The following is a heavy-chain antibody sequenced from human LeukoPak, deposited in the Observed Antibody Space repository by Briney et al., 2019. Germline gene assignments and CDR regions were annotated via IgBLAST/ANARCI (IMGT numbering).Heavy chain of an antibody. Sequence: GGSLRLSCAASGFTFSSYGVPWVRQAPGKGLEWVAVISYDGSNKYYADSVKGRFTISRDNFKNTLYLQMNSLRAEDTAVYYCAKEIQLWPSGGDYWGQGTLVTVSS. V-gene: IGHV3-30*18. CDR1: GFTFSSYG. CDR3: AKEIQLWPSGGDY. D-gene: IGHD5-18*01. J-gene: IGHJ4*02. CDR2: ISYDGSNK.